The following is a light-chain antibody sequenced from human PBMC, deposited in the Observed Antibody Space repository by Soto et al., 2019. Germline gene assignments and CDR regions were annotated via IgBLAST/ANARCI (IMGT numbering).Light chain of an antibody. Sequence: QSVLTQPPSASGTPGQRVTISCSGSSSNIGSNTVSWYQQLPGTAPKLLIYSSNQRPSGVPDRFSGSKSGTSASLAISGLQSEDEADNYCAAWDDSLNGLVFGGGTKLTVL. CDR2: SSN. J-gene: IGLJ3*02. CDR3: AAWDDSLNGLV. CDR1: SSNIGSNT. V-gene: IGLV1-44*01.